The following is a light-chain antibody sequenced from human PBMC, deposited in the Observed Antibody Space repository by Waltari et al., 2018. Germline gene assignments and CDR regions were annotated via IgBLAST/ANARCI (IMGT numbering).Light chain of an antibody. CDR1: SRDVGGYNY. CDR2: EVS. V-gene: IGLV2-8*01. CDR3: SSYAGSNNLV. Sequence: QSALTQPPSASGSPGQSVTISCTGTSRDVGGYNYVSWYQQHPGKAPKLMIYEVSKRPSGVPDRFSGSKSGNTASLTVSGLQAEDEADYYCSSYAGSNNLVFGGGTKLTAL. J-gene: IGLJ2*01.